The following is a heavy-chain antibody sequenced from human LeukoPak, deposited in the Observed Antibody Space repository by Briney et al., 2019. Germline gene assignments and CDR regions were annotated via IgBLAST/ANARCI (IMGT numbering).Heavy chain of an antibody. J-gene: IGHJ2*01. V-gene: IGHV4-59*01. CDR3: ARGQGYWYFDL. Sequence: PSETLSLTCTVSGGSISSYYWSWIRQPPGKGLEWIGYIYYSGSTNYNPSLKSRVTISVDTSKNQFSLKLSSVTAADTAVYYCARGQGYWYFDLWGRGTLVTVSS. CDR2: IYYSGST. CDR1: GGSISSYY.